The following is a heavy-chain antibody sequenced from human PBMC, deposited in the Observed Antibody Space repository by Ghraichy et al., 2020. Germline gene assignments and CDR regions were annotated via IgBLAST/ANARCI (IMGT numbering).Heavy chain of an antibody. J-gene: IGHJ3*02. Sequence: GGSLRLSCAASGFTFSSYWMSWVRQAPGKGLEWVANIKQDGSEKFYVDSVKGRFTISRDNAKNSLYLQMNSLRAEDTAVYYCARGPRSALVYSYGSAVDIWGQGTMVTVSS. CDR3: ARGPRSALVYSYGSAVDI. CDR1: GFTFSSYW. D-gene: IGHD5-18*01. V-gene: IGHV3-7*03. CDR2: IKQDGSEK.